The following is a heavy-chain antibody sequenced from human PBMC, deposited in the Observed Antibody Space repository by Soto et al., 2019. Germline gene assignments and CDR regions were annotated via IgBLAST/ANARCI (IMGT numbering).Heavy chain of an antibody. Sequence: QITLKESGPTLVQPTQTLTLTCNFSVFSLSTSGVGVGWIRQPPGQALEWLALISWNDDKRFSPSLKNRLTITKDTSKNQVVLILTNMDTVDTATYYCVYGQGSRFGLLDYWGQVSLVTVAS. CDR2: ISWNDDK. D-gene: IGHD3-16*01. CDR1: VFSLSTSGVG. CDR3: VYGQGSRFGLLDY. V-gene: IGHV2-5*01. J-gene: IGHJ4*02.